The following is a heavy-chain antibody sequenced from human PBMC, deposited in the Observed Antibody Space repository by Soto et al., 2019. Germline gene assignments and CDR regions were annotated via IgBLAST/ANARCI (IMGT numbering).Heavy chain of an antibody. CDR2: VNPILSMS. Sequence: QVQLVQSGAEVKRPGSSVKVSCKASGDTFNFYSINWVRQAPGVGLEWVGRVNPILSMSNYAQRFQGRVTMNAVKSTSTAYMELRSLRAEDTDIYYCASTYGSGYRAFDYWGQGALVTVSS. J-gene: IGHJ4*02. D-gene: IGHD3-10*01. V-gene: IGHV1-69*02. CDR3: ASTYGSGYRAFDY. CDR1: GDTFNFYS.